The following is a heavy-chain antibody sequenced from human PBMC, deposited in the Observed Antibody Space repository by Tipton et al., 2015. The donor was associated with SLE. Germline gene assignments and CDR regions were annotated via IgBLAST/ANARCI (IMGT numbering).Heavy chain of an antibody. D-gene: IGHD6-19*01. Sequence: SLRLSCAASGFTFSSYCMHWVRQAPGKGLEWVAVIWYDGSNKYYADSVKGRFTISRDNSKNTLYLQMNSLRAEDTAVYYCASVPGICVAGSDYWGQGTLVTVSS. J-gene: IGHJ4*02. CDR1: GFTFSSYC. V-gene: IGHV3-33*01. CDR3: ASVPGICVAGSDY. CDR2: IWYDGSNK.